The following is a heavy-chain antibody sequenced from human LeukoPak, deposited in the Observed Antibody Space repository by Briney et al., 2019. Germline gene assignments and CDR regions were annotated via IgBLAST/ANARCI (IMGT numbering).Heavy chain of an antibody. V-gene: IGHV1-69*04. CDR3: ARDPQDNWGGY. Sequence: ASVKVSCKASGGTFSSYAISWVRQAPGQGLEWMGRIIPILGIANYAQKFQGRATITADKSTSTAYMELSSLRSEDTAVYYCARDPQDNWGGYWGQGTLVTVSS. CDR2: IIPILGIA. CDR1: GGTFSSYA. D-gene: IGHD1-1*01. J-gene: IGHJ4*02.